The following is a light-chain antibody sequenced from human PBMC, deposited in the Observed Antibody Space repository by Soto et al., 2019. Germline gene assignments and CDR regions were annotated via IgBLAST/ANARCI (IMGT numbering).Light chain of an antibody. J-gene: IGKJ1*01. Sequence: EIVLTQSPGTLSLSPGERATLSCRASQGLTSNFLAWYQQKPGQAPSLLLYGASNRATGVPDRFSGGGSGTDFTLTISRLEPEDFAVYFCQQYVTAPRTFDQGTKVEIK. V-gene: IGKV3-20*01. CDR1: QGLTSNF. CDR2: GAS. CDR3: QQYVTAPRT.